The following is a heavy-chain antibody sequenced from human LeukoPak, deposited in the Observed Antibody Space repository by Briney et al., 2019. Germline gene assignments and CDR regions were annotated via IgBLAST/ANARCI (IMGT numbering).Heavy chain of an antibody. J-gene: IGHJ3*02. Sequence: SETLSLTCSVSGGSISSYYWSWIRQPPGKGLEWIGYLYYSGSTNSNPSLKSRVTMSVDTSKNQFSLKLRSVTAADTAVYYCARGGSGISNAFNIWGQGTMVTVSS. D-gene: IGHD3-10*01. V-gene: IGHV4-59*01. CDR2: LYYSGST. CDR3: ARGGSGISNAFNI. CDR1: GGSISSYY.